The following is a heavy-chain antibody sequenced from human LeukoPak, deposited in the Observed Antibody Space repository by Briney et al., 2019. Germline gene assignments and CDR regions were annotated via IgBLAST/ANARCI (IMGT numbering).Heavy chain of an antibody. Sequence: PGGSLRLSCAASGFTFSSYSMNWVRQAPGKGLGWVSSISSSSSYIYYADSVKGRFTISRDNAKNSLYLQMNSLRAEDTAVYYCARDSLSYYGMDVWGQGTTVTVSS. CDR1: GFTFSSYS. V-gene: IGHV3-21*01. CDR2: ISSSSSYI. CDR3: ARDSLSYYGMDV. J-gene: IGHJ6*02.